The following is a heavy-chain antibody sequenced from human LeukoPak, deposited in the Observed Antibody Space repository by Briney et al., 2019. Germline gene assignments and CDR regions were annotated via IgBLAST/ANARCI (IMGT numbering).Heavy chain of an antibody. CDR2: ISSRSTYI. CDR1: GSSLSRYS. J-gene: IGHJ4*02. D-gene: IGHD5-12*01. Sequence: GGSLRLSCTAPGSSLSRYSLNWVRQAPGKGLEWVSTISSRSTYIYYADSVKGRFTISRDNAENSLYLDMTSLRAEDTAIYYGASGFEATISYFDNWGQGTLVTVSS. V-gene: IGHV3-21*01. CDR3: ASGFEATISYFDN.